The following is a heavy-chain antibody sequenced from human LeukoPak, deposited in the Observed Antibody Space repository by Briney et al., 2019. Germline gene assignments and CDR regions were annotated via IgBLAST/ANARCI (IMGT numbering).Heavy chain of an antibody. V-gene: IGHV4-4*07. J-gene: IGHJ6*03. CDR2: IYTSGST. Sequence: SSETLSLTCTVSGGSISSYYWSWIRQPAGKGLEWIGRIYTSGSTNYNPSLKSRVTMSVDTSKNQFSLKLSSVTAADTAVYYCARGSAGSSPGGYYYYYYYMDVWGKGTTVTVSS. CDR1: GGSISSYY. CDR3: ARGSAGSSPGGYYYYYYYMDV. D-gene: IGHD6-6*01.